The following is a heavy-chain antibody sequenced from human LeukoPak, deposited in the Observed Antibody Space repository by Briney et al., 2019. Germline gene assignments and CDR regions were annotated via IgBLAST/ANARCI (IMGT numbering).Heavy chain of an antibody. CDR3: VSQEVVPH. CDR1: GFSFTNYW. Sequence: GGSLRLSCAASGFSFTNYWMSWVRQAPGKGLEWVANVKEDGTTKQYADSVKGRFTISRDNAKNSLYLQMDSLRAEDTAVYYCVSQEVVPHWGQGTLVSVSS. CDR2: VKEDGTTK. J-gene: IGHJ4*02. D-gene: IGHD2-15*01. V-gene: IGHV3-7*01.